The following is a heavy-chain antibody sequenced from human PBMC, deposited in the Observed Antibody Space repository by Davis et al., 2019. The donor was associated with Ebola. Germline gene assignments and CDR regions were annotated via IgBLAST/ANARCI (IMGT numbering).Heavy chain of an antibody. V-gene: IGHV3-74*01. D-gene: IGHD6-19*01. Sequence: GESLKISCATSGFSFSNYWLHWVRHAPGKGLVWVSRINNDGRRTTYADSVKGRFTISRDNAKNALYLQMNSLRADDTAVYYCTRGGEGYTSGYYDYWGQGALVTVSS. CDR3: TRGGEGYTSGYYDY. CDR1: GFSFSNYW. J-gene: IGHJ4*02. CDR2: INNDGRRT.